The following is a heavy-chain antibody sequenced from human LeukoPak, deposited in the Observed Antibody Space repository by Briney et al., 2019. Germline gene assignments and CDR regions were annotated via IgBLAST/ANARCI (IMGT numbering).Heavy chain of an antibody. CDR2: VHYNGQT. V-gene: IGHV4-59*01. CDR3: VKVGGTGHFDY. CDR1: GGSISSYY. D-gene: IGHD7-27*01. J-gene: IGHJ4*02. Sequence: PSETLSLTCTVSGGSISSYYWTWIRQPPGKGLEWLGYVHYNGQTNYNPSLQSRATMSVDMSKNQFSLRLTSVTAADTAVYYCVKVGGTGHFDYWGQRALVTVSS.